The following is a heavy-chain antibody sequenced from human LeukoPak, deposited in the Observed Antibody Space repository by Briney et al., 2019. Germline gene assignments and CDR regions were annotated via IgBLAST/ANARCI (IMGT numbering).Heavy chain of an antibody. CDR3: GRDIREVGESHYFDY. V-gene: IGHV4-59*01. J-gene: IGHJ4*02. CDR1: GFSITTYY. CDR2: IHSSGST. Sequence: SETLSLNCTVSGFSITTYYWSWIRQSPGNGLEWIGLIHSSGSTTSNPSLKSRITISVDTSQNPFSLHMSSVTAADTAVYYCGRDIREVGESHYFDYWGQGTLVTVTS. D-gene: IGHD1-26*01.